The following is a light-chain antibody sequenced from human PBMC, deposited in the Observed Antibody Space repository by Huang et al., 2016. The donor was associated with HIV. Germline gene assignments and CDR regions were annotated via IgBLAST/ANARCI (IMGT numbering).Light chain of an antibody. J-gene: IGKJ2*01. V-gene: IGKV3-15*01. CDR2: DAS. CDR1: QGVSSN. CDR3: QQYNNWPRT. Sequence: ERVLTQSPVTLSASPGERATLSCRASQGVSSNLAWYQQKPGQAPRRLIHDASNSASDIPARFSGSGSDIEFTLTISSLQSEDSAVYYCQQYNNWPRTFGQGTKLEIK.